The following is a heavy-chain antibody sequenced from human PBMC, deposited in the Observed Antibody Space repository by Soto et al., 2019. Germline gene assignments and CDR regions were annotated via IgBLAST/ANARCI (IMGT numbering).Heavy chain of an antibody. CDR3: ARSGPGGWFDP. V-gene: IGHV3-13*01. Sequence: GSLRLSCAASGFTFSSYDMHWVRQATGKGLEWVSAIGTAGDTYYPGSVKGRFTISRENAKNSLYPQMNSLGAGDTAVYYCARSGPGGWFDPWGQGTLVTVSS. CDR2: IGTAGDT. J-gene: IGHJ5*02. D-gene: IGHD3-10*01. CDR1: GFTFSSYD.